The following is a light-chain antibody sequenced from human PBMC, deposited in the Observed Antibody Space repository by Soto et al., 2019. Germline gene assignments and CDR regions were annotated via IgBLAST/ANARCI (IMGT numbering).Light chain of an antibody. J-gene: IGLJ1*01. V-gene: IGLV2-8*01. CDR3: SSHAGSKRV. Sequence: QSALTQPPSASGSPGQSVTISCTGTSSDVGGYNYVSWYQQHPGKAPKLTIYEVSKRPSGVPDRFSGSKSGNTASLTVSGLQAEDEADYYCSSHAGSKRVFGTGTKVTVL. CDR2: EVS. CDR1: SSDVGGYNY.